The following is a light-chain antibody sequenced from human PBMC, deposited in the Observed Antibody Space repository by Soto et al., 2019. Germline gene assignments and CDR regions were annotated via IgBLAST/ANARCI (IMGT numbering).Light chain of an antibody. J-gene: IGLJ2*01. CDR2: DVN. V-gene: IGLV2-11*01. Sequence: QSVLTQPRSVSGSPGQSLTISCTGASSDVGSYNYVSWYQQYPGKAPKVLIYDVNQRPSGVPDRFSGSKSGNPASLSISGLQAADEADYYCCSYAGNNILVCGGGTQLTVL. CDR1: SSDVGSYNY. CDR3: CSYAGNNILV.